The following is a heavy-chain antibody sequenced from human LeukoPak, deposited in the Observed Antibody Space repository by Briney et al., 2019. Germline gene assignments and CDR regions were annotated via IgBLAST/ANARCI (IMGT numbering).Heavy chain of an antibody. CDR3: ARCGGNAHDY. CDR2: LYYMGTT. CDR1: GGSISSGDYY. V-gene: IGHV4-31*03. Sequence: ASETLSLTCTVSGGSISSGDYYWSWIRQHPGKGLEWIGHLYYMGTTYYNPSLKSRVTISVDTSKKQFSLRLSSVTAADTAVYYCARCGGNAHDYWGQGTLVTVSS. J-gene: IGHJ4*02. D-gene: IGHD4-23*01.